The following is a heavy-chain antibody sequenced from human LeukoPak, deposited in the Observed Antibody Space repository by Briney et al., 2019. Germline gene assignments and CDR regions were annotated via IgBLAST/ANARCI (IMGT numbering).Heavy chain of an antibody. CDR1: GFTFRDHW. Sequence: GGSLRLSCEASGFTFRDHWMHWVRQVPGKGLVWVSRINGDESSTAYADSVKGRFTISRDNSKNTLYLQMNSLRAEDTAVYYCAKISSMYYYDSSGYWMLDYWGQGTLVTVSS. J-gene: IGHJ4*02. V-gene: IGHV3-74*01. CDR3: AKISSMYYYDSSGYWMLDY. D-gene: IGHD3-22*01. CDR2: INGDESST.